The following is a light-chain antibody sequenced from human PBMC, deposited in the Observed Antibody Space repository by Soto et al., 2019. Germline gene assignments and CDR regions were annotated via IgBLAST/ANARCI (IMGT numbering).Light chain of an antibody. CDR2: DAS. V-gene: IGKV3-11*01. CDR3: QQRSNWPGFT. Sequence: EIVLTQSPATLSLSPGERATLSCRASQSVSSYLAWYQQKPGQAPRLLIYDASNRATGIPARFSGGGSGTDFPLTISSLEPEDFAVYYCQQRSNWPGFTFGPGTKVDIK. J-gene: IGKJ3*01. CDR1: QSVSSY.